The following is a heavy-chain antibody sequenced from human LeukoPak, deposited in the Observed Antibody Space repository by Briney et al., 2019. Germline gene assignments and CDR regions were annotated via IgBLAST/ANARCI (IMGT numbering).Heavy chain of an antibody. CDR2: ISGSGGST. CDR3: AKGSRELLIRYYFDF. D-gene: IGHD1-7*01. J-gene: IGHJ4*02. Sequence: PGGSLRLSCAASGFTFSSYAMSWVRQAPGKGLEWVSAISGSGGSTYYADSVKGRFTISRDNSKNTLYLQMNSLRAEDTAVYYCAKGSRELLIRYYFDFWGQGTLVTVSS. V-gene: IGHV3-23*01. CDR1: GFTFSSYA.